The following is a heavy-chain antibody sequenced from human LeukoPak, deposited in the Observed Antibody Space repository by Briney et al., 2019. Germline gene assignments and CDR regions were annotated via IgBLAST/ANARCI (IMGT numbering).Heavy chain of an antibody. Sequence: SETLSLTCTVSGGFISSYFWSWIRQPPGKGLEWIGYIYYSGSTNYNPSLKSRVTISVDMSKNQFSLKLSSVTAADTAVYYCAREAIAMGDHGAYNYWGQGTLVTVSS. V-gene: IGHV4-59*01. CDR3: AREAIAMGDHGAYNY. CDR2: IYYSGST. J-gene: IGHJ4*02. CDR1: GGFISSYF. D-gene: IGHD5-18*01.